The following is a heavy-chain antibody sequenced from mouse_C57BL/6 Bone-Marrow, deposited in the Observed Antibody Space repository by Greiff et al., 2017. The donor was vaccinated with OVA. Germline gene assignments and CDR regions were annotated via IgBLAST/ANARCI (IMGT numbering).Heavy chain of an antibody. CDR3: AREDYYGSSGFYAMDY. Sequence: HSLPFLFHPSPSLSITFTFSGFSLTIYGVHWVRQSPGKGLECLGVIWSGGSTDYNAAFISRLSISKDNSKSQVFFKMNSLQADDTAIYYCAREDYYGSSGFYAMDYWGQGTSVTVSS. J-gene: IGHJ4*01. CDR2: IWSGGST. V-gene: IGHV2-2*01. D-gene: IGHD1-1*01. CDR1: GFSLTIYG.